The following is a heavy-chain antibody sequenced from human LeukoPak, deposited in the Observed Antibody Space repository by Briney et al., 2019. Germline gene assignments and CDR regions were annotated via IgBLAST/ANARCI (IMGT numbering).Heavy chain of an antibody. V-gene: IGHV4-4*02. CDR3: ARVKGREGSTVIIDY. CDR1: GGSISNTNW. Sequence: SGTLSLTCAVSGGSISNTNWWSWVRQPPGQGLEWIGEIYHSGTTNCNPSLKSRVTISVDKSKNQFSLKLSSVTAADTAVYYCARVKGREGSTVIIDYWGQGTLVTVSS. J-gene: IGHJ4*02. D-gene: IGHD3-10*01. CDR2: IYHSGTT.